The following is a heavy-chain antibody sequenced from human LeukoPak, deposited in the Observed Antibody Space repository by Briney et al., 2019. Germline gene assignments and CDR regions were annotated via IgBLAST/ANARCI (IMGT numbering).Heavy chain of an antibody. J-gene: IGHJ4*02. D-gene: IGHD6-13*01. V-gene: IGHV3-30*18. Sequence: GRSLRLSCAASGFSFTSYAMHWVRQAPGKGLEWVAVISYNGNDYHYADSVKGRFTISRDNSKNTLYLQMNSLRTEDTAFYYCAKHSQHLAIYYFGYWGQGTLVPVSS. CDR2: ISYNGNDY. CDR3: AKHSQHLAIYYFGY. CDR1: GFSFTSYA.